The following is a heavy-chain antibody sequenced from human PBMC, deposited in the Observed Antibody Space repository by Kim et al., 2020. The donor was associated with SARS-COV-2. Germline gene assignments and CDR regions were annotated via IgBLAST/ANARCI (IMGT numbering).Heavy chain of an antibody. Sequence: YNPSLKSRVTISVDTSKNQFSLKLSSVTAADTAVYYCARSTSIAARLPDYWGQGTLVTVSS. V-gene: IGHV4-39*07. D-gene: IGHD6-6*01. J-gene: IGHJ4*02. CDR3: ARSTSIAARLPDY.